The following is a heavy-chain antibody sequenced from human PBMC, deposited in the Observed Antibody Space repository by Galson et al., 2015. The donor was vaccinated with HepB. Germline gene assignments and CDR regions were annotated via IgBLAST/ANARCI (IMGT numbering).Heavy chain of an antibody. CDR3: ARAPMVRGVPFDY. CDR1: GYTFTGYY. J-gene: IGHJ4*02. D-gene: IGHD3-10*01. V-gene: IGHV1-2*02. Sequence: SVKVSCKASGYTFTGYYMHWVRQAPGQGLEWMGWINPNSGGTNYAQEFQGRVTMTRDTSISTAYMELSRLRSDDTAVYYCARAPMVRGVPFDYWGQGTLVTVSS. CDR2: INPNSGGT.